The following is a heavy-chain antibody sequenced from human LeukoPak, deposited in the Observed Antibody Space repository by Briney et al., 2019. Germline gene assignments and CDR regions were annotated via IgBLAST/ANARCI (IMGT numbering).Heavy chain of an antibody. CDR2: TRNKANSYTT. CDR1: GFTFSDHY. CDR3: ARVSSGWYDAFDI. D-gene: IGHD6-19*01. J-gene: IGHJ3*02. V-gene: IGHV3-72*01. Sequence: GGSLRLSCAASGFTFSDHYMDWVRQAPGKGLEWVGRTRNKANSYTTEYAASVKGRFTISRDDSKNSLWLQMNSLKTEDTAVYYCARVSSGWYDAFDIWGQGTMVIVSS.